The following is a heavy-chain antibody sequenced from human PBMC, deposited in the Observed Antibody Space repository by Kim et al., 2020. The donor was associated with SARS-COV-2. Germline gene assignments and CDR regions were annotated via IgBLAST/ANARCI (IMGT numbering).Heavy chain of an antibody. D-gene: IGHD6-13*01. Sequence: GESLKISCKGSGYSFANYWIAWVRQMPGIGPEWMGIIFPDDSDTRYSPSFQGQVTISADRSTSTAYLQWNSLTASDTAVYYCARHDSTWSFDYWGQGTL. CDR2: IFPDDSDT. CDR3: ARHDSTWSFDY. CDR1: GYSFANYW. J-gene: IGHJ4*02. V-gene: IGHV5-51*01.